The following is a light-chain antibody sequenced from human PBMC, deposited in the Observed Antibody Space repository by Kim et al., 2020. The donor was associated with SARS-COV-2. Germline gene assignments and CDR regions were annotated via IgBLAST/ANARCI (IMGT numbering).Light chain of an antibody. J-gene: IGKJ2*01. Sequence: DIQMTQSPSSLSASVGDRVTITCQASQDITNYLNWFQQKPGKAPKLLIYGASNLETGVPSRFSGSGSGTHFTFTISSLQPEDIATYYCQQYDNLPWTFGQGTKLEI. V-gene: IGKV1-33*01. CDR3: QQYDNLPWT. CDR2: GAS. CDR1: QDITNY.